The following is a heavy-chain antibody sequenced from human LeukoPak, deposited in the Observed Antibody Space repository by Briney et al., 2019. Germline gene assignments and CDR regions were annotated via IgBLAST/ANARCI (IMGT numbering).Heavy chain of an antibody. CDR1: GFIFSDYG. CDR3: ARWGGTRQYYFDY. V-gene: IGHV3-33*01. Sequence: GGPLRLSCAVSGFIFSDYGFHWVRQAPGKGLEWVAVTRFDGSIKQYADSVKGRFTISRDDSKSTLYLQMNSLKSEDTAVYYCARWGGTRQYYFDYWGRGTLVTVSS. CDR2: TRFDGSIK. D-gene: IGHD1-1*01. J-gene: IGHJ4*02.